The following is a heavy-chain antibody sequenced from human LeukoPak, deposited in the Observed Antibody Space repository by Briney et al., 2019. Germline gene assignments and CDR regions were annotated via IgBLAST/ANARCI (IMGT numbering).Heavy chain of an antibody. J-gene: IGHJ3*02. V-gene: IGHV4-39*01. CDR2: IYYSGST. Sequence: SETLSLTCTVSGGTISSSSYYWGWIRPPPGKGLEWIGSIYYSGSTYYNPSLKSRVTISVDTSKNQFSLKLSSVTAADTAVYYCARHSRSRYSGYENAFDIWGQGTMVTVSS. D-gene: IGHD5-12*01. CDR1: GGTISSSSYY. CDR3: ARHSRSRYSGYENAFDI.